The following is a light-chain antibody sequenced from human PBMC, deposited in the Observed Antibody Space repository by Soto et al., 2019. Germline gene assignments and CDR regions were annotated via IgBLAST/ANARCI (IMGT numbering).Light chain of an antibody. V-gene: IGKV3-20*01. CDR2: GAS. J-gene: IGKJ2*01. CDR3: QHYCSSPPYT. Sequence: EILLTQSPGTLSLSPGESATLSCRASQSVASRHIAWYRQKPGQAPWLLIYGASNRATGIPDRFSGSGSGTDFTLTISRLESEDSAVYYCQHYCSSPPYTFGKGNKRKIK. CDR1: QSVASRH.